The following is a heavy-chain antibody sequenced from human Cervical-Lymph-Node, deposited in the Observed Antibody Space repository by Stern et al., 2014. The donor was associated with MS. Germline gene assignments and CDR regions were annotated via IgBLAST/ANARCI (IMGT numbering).Heavy chain of an antibody. D-gene: IGHD4-17*01. J-gene: IGHJ3*02. V-gene: IGHV4-39*01. CDR3: ARPEDYGAHDPFNI. CDR2: IYYGGKT. CDR1: GVSIRDSHHY. Sequence: QVQLQESGPGVVKPSETLTLTCTVSGVSIRDSHHYWGWIRQPPGKGLEWIGSIYYGGKTYKNLSLKSRVTISVDTSKNQISLKLVSVTAADTAVYFCARPEDYGAHDPFNIWGQGTVVTVSS.